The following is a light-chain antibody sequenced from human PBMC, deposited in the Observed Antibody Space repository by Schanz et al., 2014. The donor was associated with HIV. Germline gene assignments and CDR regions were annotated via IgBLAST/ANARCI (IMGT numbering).Light chain of an antibody. Sequence: QSVLTQPPSVSGAPGQRVTISCTGTSSDVGNYNRVSWYQQPPGTAPKLMIYEVSNRPSGVPDRFFGSKSGNTASLTISGLQAEDEADYYCSSYTSNNRLFGTGTKLT. CDR3: SSYTSNNRL. CDR1: SSDVGNYNR. CDR2: EVS. J-gene: IGLJ1*01. V-gene: IGLV2-18*02.